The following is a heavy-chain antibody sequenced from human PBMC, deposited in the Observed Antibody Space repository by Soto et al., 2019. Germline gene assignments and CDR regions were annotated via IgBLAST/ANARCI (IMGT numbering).Heavy chain of an antibody. Sequence: SETLSLTCTVSGGSMSSYYWSWIRQPPGKGLEWIGYIYYSGSTNYNPSLKSRVTMSVDTPKNQFSLKLSSVAAADTAVYYCARRGYGPGFPYYYGMDVWGQGTTVTVSS. J-gene: IGHJ6*02. CDR3: ARRGYGPGFPYYYGMDV. CDR2: IYYSGST. CDR1: GGSMSSYY. D-gene: IGHD3-10*01. V-gene: IGHV4-59*01.